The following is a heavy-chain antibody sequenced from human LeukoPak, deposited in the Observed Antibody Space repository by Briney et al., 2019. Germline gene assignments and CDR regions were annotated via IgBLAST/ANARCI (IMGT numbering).Heavy chain of an antibody. CDR3: ARRPAVTSGALDY. Sequence: SETLSLTCTVSGGSISSYYWSWIRQPPGKGLEWIGYIYYSGSTNYNPSLKSRVTISVDTSKNQFSLKLSSVTAADTAVYYCARRPAVTSGALDYWGQGTLSPSPQ. CDR1: GGSISSYY. D-gene: IGHD3-16*01. J-gene: IGHJ4*02. V-gene: IGHV4-59*08. CDR2: IYYSGST.